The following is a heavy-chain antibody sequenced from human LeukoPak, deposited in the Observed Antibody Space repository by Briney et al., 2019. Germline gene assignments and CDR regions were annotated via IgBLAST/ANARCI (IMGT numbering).Heavy chain of an antibody. J-gene: IGHJ4*02. CDR1: AFTFSSYE. Sequence: GGSLRLSCAASAFTFSSYEMNWVRQAPGKGLEWVSYISSSDSTKHYADSVKGRFTISRDNAKNSLYLQMNSLRAEDTAVYYCAREWFKTHDYWGQGTLVTVSS. D-gene: IGHD3-10*01. CDR2: ISSSDSTK. CDR3: AREWFKTHDY. V-gene: IGHV3-48*03.